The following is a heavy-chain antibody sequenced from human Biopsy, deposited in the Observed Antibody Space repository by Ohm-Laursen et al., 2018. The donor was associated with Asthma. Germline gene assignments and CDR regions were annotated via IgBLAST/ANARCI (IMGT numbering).Heavy chain of an antibody. J-gene: IGHJ3*02. CDR3: VRDGTDDAFDI. V-gene: IGHV3-30-3*01. D-gene: IGHD1-1*01. CDR1: RFTYE. Sequence: SLRLSCAATRFTYEMHWVRQAPGKGLEWVAVISYDGSSIYYADSVKGRFTISRDNSKNTLSLQMNSLREEDTAVYYCVRDGTDDAFDIWGQGTVVSVSS. CDR2: ISYDGSSI.